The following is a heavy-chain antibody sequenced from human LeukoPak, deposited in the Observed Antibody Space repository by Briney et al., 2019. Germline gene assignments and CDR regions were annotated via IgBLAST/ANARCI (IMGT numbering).Heavy chain of an antibody. V-gene: IGHV1-3*01. D-gene: IGHD4-17*01. CDR1: GYTFTSYA. CDR3: ARGGWSGTVTTLFDC. CDR2: INAGNGNT. J-gene: IGHJ5*01. Sequence: ASVKVSCKASGYTFTSYAMHWVRQAPGQRLEWMGWINAGNGNTKYSQKFQGRVTITRDTSASTAYMELSSLRSEDTAVYYCARGGWSGTVTTLFDCWGQGTLVTVSS.